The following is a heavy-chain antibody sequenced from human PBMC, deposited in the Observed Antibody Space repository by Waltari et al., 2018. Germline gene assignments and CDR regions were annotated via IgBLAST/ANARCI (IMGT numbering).Heavy chain of an antibody. J-gene: IGHJ5*02. CDR3: ARDGTRNDVWFDP. CDR1: GGPFSSYA. CDR2: IIPIFGTA. D-gene: IGHD1-1*01. Sequence: QVQLVQSGAEVKKPGSSVTVSCKASGGPFSSYAISWVRQAPGQGLEWLGGIIPIFGTANYAQKFQGRVTITADESTSTAYMELSSLRSEDTAVYYCARDGTRNDVWFDPWGQGTLVTVSS. V-gene: IGHV1-69*01.